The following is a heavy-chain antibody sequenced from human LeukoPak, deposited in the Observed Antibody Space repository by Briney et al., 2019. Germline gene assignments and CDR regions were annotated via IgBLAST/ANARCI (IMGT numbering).Heavy chain of an antibody. V-gene: IGHV4-34*01. CDR3: ARGSGYGSSY. D-gene: IGHD3-10*01. Sequence: SETLSLTCAVYGGSFSGYYWSWIRQPPGEGLEWIGEINHSGSTNYNPSLKSRVTISVDTSKNQFSLKLSSVTAADTAVYYCARGSGYGSSYWGQGTLVTVSS. CDR2: INHSGST. J-gene: IGHJ4*02. CDR1: GGSFSGYY.